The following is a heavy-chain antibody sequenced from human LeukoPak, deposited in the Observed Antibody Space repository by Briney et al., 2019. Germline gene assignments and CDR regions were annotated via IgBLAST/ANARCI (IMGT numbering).Heavy chain of an antibody. CDR1: GFTFSSYP. CDR3: AKGPNYYDSSGYYF. J-gene: IGHJ4*02. Sequence: PGGSLRLSCAASGFTFSSYPMHWVRQAPGKGLEWVAVISNDGSNKYYADSVKGRFTISRDNSKNTLYLQMNSLRAEDTAVYYCAKGPNYYDSSGYYFGGQGTLVTVSS. CDR2: ISNDGSNK. V-gene: IGHV3-30-3*01. D-gene: IGHD3-22*01.